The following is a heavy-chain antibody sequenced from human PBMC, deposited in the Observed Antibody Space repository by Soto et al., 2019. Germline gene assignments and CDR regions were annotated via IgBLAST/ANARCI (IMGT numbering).Heavy chain of an antibody. CDR2: ITQSGDST. D-gene: IGHD6-13*01. CDR1: GFTFISYA. CDR3: AKGGVGQQMGLGD. Sequence: EVQLLESGGGLVQPGGSPRLSCAASGFTFISYAMTWVRQAPGKGLEWVSSITQSGDSTYYADSVRGRFTISRDNYKNTLQMHMNSLRDEATAVYFCAKGGVGQQMGLGDWGQGTLVTVSS. V-gene: IGHV3-23*01. J-gene: IGHJ4*02.